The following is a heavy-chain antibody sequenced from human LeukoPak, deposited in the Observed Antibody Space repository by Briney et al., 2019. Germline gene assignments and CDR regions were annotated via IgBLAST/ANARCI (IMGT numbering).Heavy chain of an antibody. CDR1: GFTFSSYW. Sequence: GGSLRLSCAASGFTFSSYWMHWIRQAPGKGMVWVSRIHSDGICTSYADYVRARFTISRDNAKNPLYLQMNSLRAEDTAVYYCARDQGSFDYWGQGTLVTVSS. CDR2: IHSDGICT. J-gene: IGHJ4*02. CDR3: ARDQGSFDY. V-gene: IGHV3-74*01.